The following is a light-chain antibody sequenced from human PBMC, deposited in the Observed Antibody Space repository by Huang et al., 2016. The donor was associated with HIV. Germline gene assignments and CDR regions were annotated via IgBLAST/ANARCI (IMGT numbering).Light chain of an antibody. CDR1: QRVDTN. Sequence: LSQSPATLAASPGERVTLSCGASQRVDTNLAWYQQQPGQPPSHLLQAAATSATGVPARFAGSGSGTESTLTIDSLQLDDFEVYYCQQYNKWPPEYTFGQGTRLEIK. V-gene: IGKV3-15*01. J-gene: IGKJ2*01. CDR2: AAA. CDR3: QQYNKWPPEYT.